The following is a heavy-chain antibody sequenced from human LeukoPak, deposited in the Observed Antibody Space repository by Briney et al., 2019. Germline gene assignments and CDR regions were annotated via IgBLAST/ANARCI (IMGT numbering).Heavy chain of an antibody. J-gene: IGHJ4*02. CDR1: GYTFTSYY. CDR2: IDPSGGST. Sequence: ASVKVSCKASGYTFTSYYMHWVRQAPGHGLEWMGIIDPSGGSTSYAQKFQGRVTMTRDMTTSTVYMELSSLRSEDTAVYYCARDTGYSSSSDYWGQGTLVTVSS. D-gene: IGHD6-6*01. CDR3: ARDTGYSSSSDY. V-gene: IGHV1-46*01.